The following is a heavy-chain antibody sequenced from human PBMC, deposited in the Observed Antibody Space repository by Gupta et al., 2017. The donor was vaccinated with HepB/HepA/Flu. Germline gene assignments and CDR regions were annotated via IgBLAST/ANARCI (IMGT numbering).Heavy chain of an antibody. V-gene: IGHV3-48*03. D-gene: IGHD2-21*01. CDR1: GFTFSVYE. CDR3: ARIPLDFDF. CDR2: ISSSGSTI. Sequence: EVQLVESGGGLVQPGGSLRLSCAASGFTFSVYEMNWVRQAPGKGLEWVAYISSSGSTISYADSVKGRFTISRDNAKNSRYLQMHSLRAEDTAVYYCARIPLDFDFWGQGTLVTVSS. J-gene: IGHJ4*02.